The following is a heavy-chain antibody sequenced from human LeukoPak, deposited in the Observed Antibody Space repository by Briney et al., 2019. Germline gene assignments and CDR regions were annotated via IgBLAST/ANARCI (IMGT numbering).Heavy chain of an antibody. D-gene: IGHD3-10*01. CDR3: ARDLHYGSGSYWFDY. Sequence: SETLSLTCAASGGSISSSNWWSWVRQPPGKGLEWIGEIYHSGSTNYNPSLKSRVTISVDKSKNQFSLKLSSVTAADTAVYYCARDLHYGSGSYWFDYWGQGTLVTVSS. V-gene: IGHV4-4*02. J-gene: IGHJ4*02. CDR2: IYHSGST. CDR1: GGSISSSNW.